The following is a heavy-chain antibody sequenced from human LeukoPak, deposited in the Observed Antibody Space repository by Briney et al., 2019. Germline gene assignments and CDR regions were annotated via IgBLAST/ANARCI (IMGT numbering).Heavy chain of an antibody. CDR3: ARLLDNDSSGDPDTFDM. CDR1: GGSISRHF. V-gene: IGHV4-59*11. CDR2: IHYSGST. D-gene: IGHD3-22*01. J-gene: IGHJ3*02. Sequence: KPSETLSLTCSVSGGSISRHFWSWIRQPPGKGLDWIAFIHYSGSTKYNPSLQSRVTISIDTSENNFSLKLTSVTAADTAVYYCARLLDNDSSGDPDTFDMWGQGTVVSVSS.